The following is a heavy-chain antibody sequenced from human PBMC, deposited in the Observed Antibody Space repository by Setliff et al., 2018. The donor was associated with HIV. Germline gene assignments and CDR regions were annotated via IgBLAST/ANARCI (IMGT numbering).Heavy chain of an antibody. D-gene: IGHD3-3*01. CDR2: IHHSGST. V-gene: IGHV4-59*11. Sequence: SETLSLTCTVSNASISSHYWSWSREPPGKGLEWIGYIHHSGSTNYNPSLKGRVSISVDTSKNQFSLKLSSVTAADTAVYYCARVWSNAPLLDYWGPGTLVTVSS. CDR1: NASISSHY. J-gene: IGHJ4*02. CDR3: ARVWSNAPLLDY.